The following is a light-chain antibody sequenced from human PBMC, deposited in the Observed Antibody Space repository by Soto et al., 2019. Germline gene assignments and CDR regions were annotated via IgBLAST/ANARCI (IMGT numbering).Light chain of an antibody. J-gene: IGKJ1*01. V-gene: IGKV1-8*01. CDR2: AAS. CDR1: QGISSY. CDR3: QQYYSYPRT. Sequence: IQMSQSPSSLPASTGDRVTTTCRASQGISSYLAWYQQKPGKAPKLLIYAASTLQSGVPSRFSGSGSGTDFTLTISCLQSEDFATYYCQQYYSYPRTFGQGTKVDIK.